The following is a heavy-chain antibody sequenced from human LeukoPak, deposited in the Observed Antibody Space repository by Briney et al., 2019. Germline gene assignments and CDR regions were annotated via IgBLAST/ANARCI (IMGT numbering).Heavy chain of an antibody. CDR2: ISSNGGST. Sequence: PGGSLRLSYAASGFTFSSYAMHWVRQAPGKGLEYVSAISSNGGSTYYANSVKGRFTISRDNSKNTLYLQMGSLRAEDMAVYYCARLAIGYYDSSGYFVEDPFDYWSQGTLVTVSS. V-gene: IGHV3-64*01. J-gene: IGHJ4*02. CDR1: GFTFSSYA. D-gene: IGHD3-22*01. CDR3: ARLAIGYYDSSGYFVEDPFDY.